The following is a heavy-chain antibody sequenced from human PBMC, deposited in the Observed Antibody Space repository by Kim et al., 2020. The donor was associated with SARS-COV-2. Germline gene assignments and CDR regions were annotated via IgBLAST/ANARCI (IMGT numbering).Heavy chain of an antibody. CDR1: GGSISSGSYY. V-gene: IGHV4-61*02. D-gene: IGHD3-9*01. Sequence: SETLSLTCTVSGGSISSGSYYWSWIRQPAGKGLEWIGRIYTSGSTNYNPSLKSRVTISVDTSKNQFSLKLSSVTAADTAVYYCAREGVDYDILTGVYYYYGMDVWGQGTTVTVSS. J-gene: IGHJ6*02. CDR3: AREGVDYDILTGVYYYYGMDV. CDR2: IYTSGST.